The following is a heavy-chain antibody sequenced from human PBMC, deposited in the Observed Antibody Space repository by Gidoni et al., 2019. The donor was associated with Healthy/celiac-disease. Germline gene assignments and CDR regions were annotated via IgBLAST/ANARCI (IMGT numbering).Heavy chain of an antibody. CDR3: ARAGIAAAGTFDY. D-gene: IGHD6-13*01. CDR1: GFPFSCYA. J-gene: IGHJ4*02. V-gene: IGHV3-30*04. CDR2: ISYDGSNK. Sequence: QVQLVESGGGVVQPGRSLRLSCAASGFPFSCYAMHWVRQAPGKGLEWVAVISYDGSNKYYADSVKGRFTISRDNSKNTLYLQMNSLRAEDTAVYYCARAGIAAAGTFDYWGQGTLVTVSS.